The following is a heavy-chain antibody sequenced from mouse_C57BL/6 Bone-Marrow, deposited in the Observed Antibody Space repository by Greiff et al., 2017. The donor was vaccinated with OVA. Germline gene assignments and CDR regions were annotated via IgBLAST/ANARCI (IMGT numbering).Heavy chain of an antibody. D-gene: IGHD2-2*01. J-gene: IGHJ4*01. CDR1: GYTFTSYG. CDR2: IYPRSGNT. V-gene: IGHV1-81*01. CDR3: ARPYGYDYAMDY. Sequence: VQLQQSGAELARPGASVKLSCKASGYTFTSYGISWVKQRTGQGLEWIGEIYPRSGNTYYTEKFKGKAILTADKSSSTAYMELRSLTSEDAAVYICARPYGYDYAMDYWGQGTAVTVSS.